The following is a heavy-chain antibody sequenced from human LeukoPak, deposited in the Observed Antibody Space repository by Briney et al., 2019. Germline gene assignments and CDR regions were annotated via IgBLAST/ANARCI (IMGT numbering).Heavy chain of an antibody. V-gene: IGHV1-8*01. CDR3: AGPMIGRSGGGGGFDY. CDR2: MNPNSGNT. CDR1: GYTFTSYD. Sequence: ASVKVSCKASGYTFTSYDINWVRQATGQGLEWMGWMNPNSGNTGYAQKFQGRVTMTRNTSISTAYMELSSLRSEDTAVYYCAGPMIGRSGGGGGFDYWGQGTLVTVSS. D-gene: IGHD3-22*01. J-gene: IGHJ4*02.